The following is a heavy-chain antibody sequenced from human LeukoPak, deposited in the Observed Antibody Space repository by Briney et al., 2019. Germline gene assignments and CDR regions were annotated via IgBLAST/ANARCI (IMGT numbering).Heavy chain of an antibody. J-gene: IGHJ4*02. V-gene: IGHV5-51*01. CDR1: GYTFTSYW. D-gene: IGHD3-10*01. CDR3: AGLLLKGSGSYYSPFDY. CDR2: IYPGDSDT. Sequence: GESLKISCKGSGYTFTSYWIGWVRQMPGKGLEWMGIIYPGDSDTRYSPSFQGQVTVSADKSISTAYLQWSSLKASDTAMYYCAGLLLKGSGSYYSPFDYWGQGTLVTVSS.